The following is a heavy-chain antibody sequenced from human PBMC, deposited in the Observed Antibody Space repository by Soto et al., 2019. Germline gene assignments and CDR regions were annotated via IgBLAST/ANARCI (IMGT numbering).Heavy chain of an antibody. CDR1: GGSISSGGYS. J-gene: IGHJ4*02. Sequence: SETLSLTCAVSGGSISSGGYSWSWIRQPPGKGLEWIGYLYHSGSTYYNPSLKSRVTISVDRSKNQFSLKLSSVTAADTAVYYCAAGGGLPRYYWGQGTLVTVSS. CDR3: AAGGGLPRYY. D-gene: IGHD5-12*01. CDR2: LYHSGST. V-gene: IGHV4-30-2*01.